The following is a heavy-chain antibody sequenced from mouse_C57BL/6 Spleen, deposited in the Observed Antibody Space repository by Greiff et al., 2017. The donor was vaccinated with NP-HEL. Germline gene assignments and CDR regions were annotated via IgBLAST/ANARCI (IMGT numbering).Heavy chain of an antibody. J-gene: IGHJ2*01. CDR1: GYTFTDYN. Sequence: EVQVVESGPELVKPGASVKIPCKASGYTFTDYNMDWVKQSHGKSLEWIGDINPNNGGTIYNQKFKGKATLTVDKSSSTAYMELRSLTSEDTAVYYWARERGVTFDYWGQGTTLTVSS. D-gene: IGHD2-5*01. CDR3: ARERGVTFDY. V-gene: IGHV1-18*01. CDR2: INPNNGGT.